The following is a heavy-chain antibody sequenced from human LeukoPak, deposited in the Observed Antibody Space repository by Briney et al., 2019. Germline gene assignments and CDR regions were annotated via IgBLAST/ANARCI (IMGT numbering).Heavy chain of an antibody. CDR1: GYTFTGYY. V-gene: IGHV1-2*02. Sequence: ASVKVSCKASGYTFTGYYMHWVRQAPGQGLEWMGWINPNSGGTNYAQKFQGRVTMTRDTSISTAYMELSRLRSDDTAVYYCARDKRITMVRGNSDAFDIWGQGTMVTVSS. CDR2: INPNSGGT. D-gene: IGHD3-10*01. J-gene: IGHJ3*02. CDR3: ARDKRITMVRGNSDAFDI.